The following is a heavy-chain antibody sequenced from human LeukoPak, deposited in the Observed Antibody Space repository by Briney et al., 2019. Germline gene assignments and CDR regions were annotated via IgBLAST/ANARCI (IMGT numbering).Heavy chain of an antibody. CDR1: GFTFSNYA. Sequence: PGRSLRLSCAASGFTFSNYAVHWVRQAPGKGLEWVAVISDDGSNKYYGDSVKGRFTISRDNSKNTVYLQMNSLRAEDTAVYYCAKDRYSSGWYSDFDYWGQGTLVTVSS. CDR2: ISDDGSNK. D-gene: IGHD6-19*01. CDR3: AKDRYSSGWYSDFDY. J-gene: IGHJ4*02. V-gene: IGHV3-30*18.